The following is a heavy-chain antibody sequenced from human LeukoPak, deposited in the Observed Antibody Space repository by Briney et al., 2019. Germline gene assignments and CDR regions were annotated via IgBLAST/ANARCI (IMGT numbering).Heavy chain of an antibody. CDR1: GASISSYY. D-gene: IGHD5-12*01. CDR2: MYYNEIT. J-gene: IGHJ5*02. V-gene: IGHV4-59*08. CDR3: AMGYDGGVGDT. Sequence: SETLSLTCTVSGASISSYYWSWFRQPPGKGLEWIAYMYYNEITNDNPSLKSRVTISVDTSKNQFSLNLSSVTAADTAVYFCAMGYDGGVGDTWGQGTLVTVSS.